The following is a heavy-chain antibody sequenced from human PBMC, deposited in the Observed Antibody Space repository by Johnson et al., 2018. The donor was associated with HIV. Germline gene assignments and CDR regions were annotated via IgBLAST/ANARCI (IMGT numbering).Heavy chain of an antibody. J-gene: IGHJ3*02. V-gene: IGHV3-33*06. CDR2: IWYDGGST. CDR3: AKGGSLTQDAPFDI. CDR1: GFTFSSYG. Sequence: QVQLVESGGGVVQPGGSLRLSCAASGFTFSSYGMHWVRQAPGKGLEWVAGIWYDGGSTYYADSVKGRFTISRDNSKNTLYLQMNSLRAEDTAVYYCAKGGSLTQDAPFDIWGQGTMVTVSS. D-gene: IGHD2-15*01.